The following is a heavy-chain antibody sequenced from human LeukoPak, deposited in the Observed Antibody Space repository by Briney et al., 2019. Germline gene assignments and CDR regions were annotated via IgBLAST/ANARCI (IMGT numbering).Heavy chain of an antibody. CDR3: ARTGDSSGWSRLRNWFDP. J-gene: IGHJ5*02. V-gene: IGHV6-1*01. CDR1: GDSVSSNSAA. CDR2: TYYRSKWYN. Sequence: SQTLSLTCAISGDSVSSNSAAWNWIRQSPSRGLEWLGRTYYRSKWYNDYAVSVKSRITINPDTSKNQFSLQLNSVTPEDTAVYYCARTGDSSGWSRLRNWFDPWGQGTLVTVSS. D-gene: IGHD6-19*01.